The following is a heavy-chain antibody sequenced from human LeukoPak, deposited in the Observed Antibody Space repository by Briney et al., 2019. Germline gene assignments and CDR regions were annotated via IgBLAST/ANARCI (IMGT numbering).Heavy chain of an antibody. J-gene: IGHJ4*02. Sequence: QPGGSLRLSCATSGFTVSSNYMSWVRQAPGKGLEWVSVIYDSGTTYYADSVKGRFLIFRDTSKNTVDLQMNGLRVEDTAVYYCAGRRSSGWYAYWGQGTLVTVSS. V-gene: IGHV3-53*01. CDR1: GFTVSSNY. CDR2: IYDSGTT. D-gene: IGHD6-19*01. CDR3: AGRRSSGWYAY.